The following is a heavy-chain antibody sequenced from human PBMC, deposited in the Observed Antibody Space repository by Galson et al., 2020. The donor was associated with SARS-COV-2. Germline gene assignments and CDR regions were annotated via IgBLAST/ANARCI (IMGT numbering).Heavy chain of an antibody. J-gene: IGHJ5*02. D-gene: IGHD6-13*01. CDR1: GYTFTSYS. CDR3: ARAMDSDSSSWLDRFDP. V-gene: IGHV7-4-1*02. CDR2: INTNTGNP. Sequence: ASVKVSCKASGYTFTSYSMNWVRQAPGQGLEWMGWINTNTGNPTYAQGFTGRFVFSLDTSVSTAYLQISSLKAEDTAVYYCARAMDSDSSSWLDRFDPWGQGTLVTVSS.